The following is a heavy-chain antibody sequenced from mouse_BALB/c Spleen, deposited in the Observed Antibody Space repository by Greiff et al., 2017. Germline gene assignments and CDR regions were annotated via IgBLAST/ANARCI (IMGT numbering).Heavy chain of an antibody. V-gene: IGHV3-1*02. J-gene: IGHJ3*01. CDR1: GYSITSCYS. CDR2: IHYSGST. Sequence: EVQLQQSGPDLVKPSQSLSLTCTVTGYSITSCYSWHWIRQFPGNKLEWMGYIHYSGSTNYNPSLKSRISITRDTSKNQFFLQLNSVTTEDTATYYCARETARASSLSYWGQGTLVTVSA. D-gene: IGHD3-2*01. CDR3: ARETARASSLSY.